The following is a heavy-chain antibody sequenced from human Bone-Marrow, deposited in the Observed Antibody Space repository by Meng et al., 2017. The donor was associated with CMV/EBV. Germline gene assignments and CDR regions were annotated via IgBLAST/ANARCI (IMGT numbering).Heavy chain of an antibody. D-gene: IGHD6-6*01. J-gene: IGHJ5*01. Sequence: ASVKVSCKASGYTFTSYGISWVRQAPGQGLEWMGWISAYNGNTNNAQKLQGRVTMTTDTSTSTAYMELKSLRSDDKDVYYCERDLAARLPGDNWFDSWGQGTLVTVSS. CDR1: GYTFTSYG. V-gene: IGHV1-18*01. CDR3: ERDLAARLPGDNWFDS. CDR2: ISAYNGNT.